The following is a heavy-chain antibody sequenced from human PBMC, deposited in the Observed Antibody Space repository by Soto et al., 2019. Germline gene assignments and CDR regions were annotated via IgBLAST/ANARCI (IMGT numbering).Heavy chain of an antibody. D-gene: IGHD6-13*01. V-gene: IGHV2-5*01. CDR2: IYWNDDK. J-gene: IGHJ4*02. CDR3: AHRLREKLYSSSWYYFDY. CDR1: GFSLSTSGVG. Sequence: SGPTLVNPTQTLTLTCTFSGFSLSTSGVGVGWIRQPPGKALEWLALIYWNDDKRYSPSLKSRLTITKDTSKNQVFLTMTNMDPVDTATYYCAHRLREKLYSSSWYYFDYWGQGTLVTVSS.